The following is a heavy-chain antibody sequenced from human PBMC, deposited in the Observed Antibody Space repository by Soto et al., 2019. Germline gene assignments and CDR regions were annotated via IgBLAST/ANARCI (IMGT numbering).Heavy chain of an antibody. J-gene: IGHJ6*02. V-gene: IGHV3-48*02. Sequence: EVQLVESGGGLVQPGGSLRLSCAASGFTFSSYSMNWVRQAPGKGLEWVSYISSSSSSTIYYADSVKGRFTISRDNAKNSLYLQMNSLRDEDTAVYYCARDLVVVVAATLYGMDVWGQGTTVTVSS. D-gene: IGHD2-15*01. CDR1: GFTFSSYS. CDR2: ISSSSSSTI. CDR3: ARDLVVVVAATLYGMDV.